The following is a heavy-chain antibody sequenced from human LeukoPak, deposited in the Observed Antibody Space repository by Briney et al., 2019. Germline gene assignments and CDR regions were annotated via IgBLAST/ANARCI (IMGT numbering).Heavy chain of an antibody. V-gene: IGHV3-30*03. J-gene: IGHJ4*02. CDR2: ISYDGSNK. Sequence: GGSLRLSCAASGFTFSSYGMHWVRQAPGKGLEWVAVISYDGSNKYYADSVKGRFTISRDNSKNTLYLQMNSLRAEDTAVYYCAISAIGHWYYDFWGQGTLVAVSS. D-gene: IGHD3-10*01. CDR1: GFTFSSYG. CDR3: AISAIGHWYYDF.